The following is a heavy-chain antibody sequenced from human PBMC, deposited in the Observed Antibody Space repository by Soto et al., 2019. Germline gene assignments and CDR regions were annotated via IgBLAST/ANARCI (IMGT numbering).Heavy chain of an antibody. D-gene: IGHD2-2*01. CDR3: ARDAYCRSPNCYVYYYYGMDV. J-gene: IGHJ6*02. CDR1: GFTFSDYK. Sequence: GSLRLSCAVSGFTFSDYKMNWVRQPPGKGLEWVSDISSSGSTISYADSVKGRFTISRDNAQKSLYLQMNSLRADDTAVYYCARDAYCRSPNCYVYYYYGMDVWGQGTTVTVSS. V-gene: IGHV3-48*03. CDR2: ISSSGSTI.